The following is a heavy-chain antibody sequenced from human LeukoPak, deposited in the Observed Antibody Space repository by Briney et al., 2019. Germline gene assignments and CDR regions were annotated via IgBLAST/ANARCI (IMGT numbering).Heavy chain of an antibody. V-gene: IGHV3-23*01. J-gene: IGHJ3*02. CDR2: ISGSGGST. Sequence: PSETLSLTCTVSGGSISSYYWSWIRQPPGKGLEWVSAISGSGGSTYYADSVKGRFTISRDSSKNTLYLQMNSLRAEDTAVYYCAKPRWLQFRNAFDIWGQGTMVTVSS. CDR3: AKPRWLQFRNAFDI. CDR1: GGSISSYY. D-gene: IGHD5-24*01.